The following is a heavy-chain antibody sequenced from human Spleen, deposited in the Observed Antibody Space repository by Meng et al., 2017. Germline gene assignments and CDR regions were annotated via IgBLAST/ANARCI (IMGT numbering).Heavy chain of an antibody. J-gene: IGHJ4*02. CDR2: INHSGST. D-gene: IGHD3-9*01. CDR1: GGSFSGYY. CDR3: ARVVTEYDFLTGYLDN. V-gene: IGHV4-34*01. Sequence: SETLSLTCAVYGGSFSGYYWSWIRQPPGKGLEWIGEINHSGSTNYNPSLKSRVTISVDTSKNQFSLKLSSVTAADTAVYYCARVVTEYDFLTGYLDNWGQGTLVTVSS.